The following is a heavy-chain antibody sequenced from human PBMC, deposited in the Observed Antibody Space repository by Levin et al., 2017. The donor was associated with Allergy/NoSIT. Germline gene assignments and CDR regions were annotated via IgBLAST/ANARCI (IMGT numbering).Heavy chain of an antibody. CDR3: ARGAWSGYGEYYAMDV. CDR2: ISWKSGSK. V-gene: IGHV3-9*01. J-gene: IGHJ6*02. D-gene: IGHD3-3*01. CDR1: GFTFDDYA. Sequence: LSLTCAASGFTFDDYAMYWVRQAPGKGLEWVSGISWKSGSKAYADSVRGRFTISRDNAKNSLYLQMNSLRVEDTALYYCARGAWSGYGEYYAMDVWGQGTTVTVSS.